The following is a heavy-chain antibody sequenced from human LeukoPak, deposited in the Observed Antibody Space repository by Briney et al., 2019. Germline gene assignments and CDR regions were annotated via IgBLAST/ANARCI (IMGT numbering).Heavy chain of an antibody. CDR2: IKRDGSEK. CDR1: GFSWSSYW. CDR3: ARVASDRYGDAFDV. Sequence: PGGSLRLSCAASGFSWSSYWINWVRQAPGKGLEWVANIKRDGSEKYYVDSVKGRFTISRDNAKKSLSLQMASLRVEDTAVYYCARVASDRYGDAFDVWGQGTMLTVS. V-gene: IGHV3-7*04. J-gene: IGHJ3*01. D-gene: IGHD6-19*01.